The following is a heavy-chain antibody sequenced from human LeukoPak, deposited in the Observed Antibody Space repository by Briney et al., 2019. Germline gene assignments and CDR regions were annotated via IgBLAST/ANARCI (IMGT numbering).Heavy chain of an antibody. V-gene: IGHV4-31*03. CDR3: ARDSQTPPYYYYYYMDV. J-gene: IGHJ6*03. Sequence: SETLSLTCTVSGGSISSGGYYWSWIRQHPGKGLEWIGYIYYSGSTYHNPSLKSRVTISVDTSKIQFSLKLSSVTAADTAVYYCARDSQTPPYYYYYYMDVWGKGTTVTVSS. CDR1: GGSISSGGYY. CDR2: IYYSGST.